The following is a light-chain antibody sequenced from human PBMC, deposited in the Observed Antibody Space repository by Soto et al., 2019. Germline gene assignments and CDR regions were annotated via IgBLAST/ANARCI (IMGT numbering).Light chain of an antibody. J-gene: IGKJ1*01. Sequence: EIVFTQSPGTLSLSPGERATLSCRASQSVSSSYLAWYQQKPGQAPRLLIYGASSRATGIPDRFSGSGSGTDFTLTISRLEPEDFAVYYCHHYGSSPRFGQGTKVEIK. CDR2: GAS. CDR1: QSVSSSY. CDR3: HHYGSSPR. V-gene: IGKV3-20*01.